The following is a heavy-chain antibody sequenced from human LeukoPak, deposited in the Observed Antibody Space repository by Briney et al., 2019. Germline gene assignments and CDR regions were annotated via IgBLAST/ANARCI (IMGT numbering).Heavy chain of an antibody. V-gene: IGHV4-59*01. Sequence: SETLSLTCTVSGGSISSYYWSWIRQPPGKGLEWIGYIYYSGSTNYNPSLKSRVTISVDTSKNQFSLKLSSVTAADTAVYYCARGPVATYNAFDIWGQGIMVTVSS. CDR1: GGSISSYY. J-gene: IGHJ3*02. CDR2: IYYSGST. CDR3: ARGPVATYNAFDI. D-gene: IGHD4-23*01.